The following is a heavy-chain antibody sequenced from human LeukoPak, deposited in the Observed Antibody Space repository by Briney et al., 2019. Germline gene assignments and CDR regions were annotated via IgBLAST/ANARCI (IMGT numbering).Heavy chain of an antibody. CDR3: ARDPVGDYFAFDI. CDR1: GGSISSYY. CDR2: IYYSGST. V-gene: IGHV4-59*01. Sequence: SETLSLTCTVSGGSISSYYWSWIRQPPGKGLEWIGYIYYSGSTNCNPSLKSRVTISVDTSKNQFSLKLSSVTAADTAVYYCARDPVGDYFAFDIWGQGTMVTVSS. J-gene: IGHJ3*02. D-gene: IGHD4-17*01.